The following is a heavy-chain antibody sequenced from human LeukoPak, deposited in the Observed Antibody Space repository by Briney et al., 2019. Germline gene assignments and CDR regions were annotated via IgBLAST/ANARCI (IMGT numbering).Heavy chain of an antibody. CDR1: GGTFSSYA. J-gene: IGHJ4*02. CDR3: ARVWDWNEGYFDY. CDR2: IIPIFGTA. Sequence: PGASVKVSCKASGGTFSSYAISWVRQAPGQGLEWMGGIIPIFGTANYAQKFQGRVTITADESTSTAYMELSSLRSEDTAVYYCARVWDWNEGYFDYWGQGTLVTVSS. D-gene: IGHD1-1*01. V-gene: IGHV1-69*13.